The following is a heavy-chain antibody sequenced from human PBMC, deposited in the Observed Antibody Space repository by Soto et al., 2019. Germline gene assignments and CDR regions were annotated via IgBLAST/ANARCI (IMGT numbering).Heavy chain of an antibody. J-gene: IGHJ5*02. V-gene: IGHV4-59*08. Sequence: SETLSLTCTVSGGSISSYYWSWIRQPPGKGLEWIGYIYYSGSTNYNPSLKSRVTISVDTSKNQFSLKLSSVTAADTAVYYCARTLAPAAGQGWFDPWGQGTLVTVSS. CDR3: ARTLAPAAGQGWFDP. CDR1: GGSISSYY. D-gene: IGHD6-13*01. CDR2: IYYSGST.